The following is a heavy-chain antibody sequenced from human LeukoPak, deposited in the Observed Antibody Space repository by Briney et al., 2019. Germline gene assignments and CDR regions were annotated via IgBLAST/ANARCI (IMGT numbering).Heavy chain of an antibody. CDR2: ISWDGGST. V-gene: IGHV3-43D*03. D-gene: IGHD3-9*01. J-gene: IGHJ6*04. CDR1: GFTFDDYA. Sequence: GGSLRLSCAASGFTFDDYAMHWVRQAPGKGLEWVSLISWDGGSTNYADSVKGRFTISRDNSKTSLYLQMNSLRAEDTALYYCAKDILVTANGLRYFDWLSLGMDVWGKGTTVTVSS. CDR3: AKDILVTANGLRYFDWLSLGMDV.